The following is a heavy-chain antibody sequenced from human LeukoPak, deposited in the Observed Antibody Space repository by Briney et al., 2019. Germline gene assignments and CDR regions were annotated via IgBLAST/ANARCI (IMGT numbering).Heavy chain of an antibody. J-gene: IGHJ4*02. D-gene: IGHD3-9*01. CDR3: ASGLRYFDLYY. Sequence: SETLSLTCIFSGYSISSGYYWSWIRQPPGKGLEWIGEINHSGSTNYNPSLKSRVTISVDTSKNQFSLKLSSVTAADTAVYYCASGLRYFDLYYWGQGTLVTVSS. CDR1: GYSISSGYY. V-gene: IGHV4-38-2*02. CDR2: INHSGST.